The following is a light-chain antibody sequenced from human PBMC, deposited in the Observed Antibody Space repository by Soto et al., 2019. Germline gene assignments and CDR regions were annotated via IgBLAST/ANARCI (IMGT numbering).Light chain of an antibody. V-gene: IGKV3-20*01. Sequence: EIVLTQSPGTLSLSPGERATLSCRASQSVSSSYLAWYQQKPGQAPRLLIYGASSRATGIPDRFSGSGSGTDFTLTIGRLEPEDFAVYYCQQYGSSPPLTFGGGTKVEIK. CDR3: QQYGSSPPLT. J-gene: IGKJ4*01. CDR1: QSVSSSY. CDR2: GAS.